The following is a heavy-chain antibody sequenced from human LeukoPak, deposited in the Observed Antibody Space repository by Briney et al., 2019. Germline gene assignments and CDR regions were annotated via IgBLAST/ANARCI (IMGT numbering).Heavy chain of an antibody. CDR2: IWFDGNNK. Sequence: GRSLRLSCAASGFTFSSYGMHWVRQAPGKGLEWVAVIWFDGNNKYYADSVKGRFTISRDNSKNTLFMQMNSLRAEDTAVYYCAREIVVVPQYYFDYWGQGTLVTVSS. V-gene: IGHV3-33*08. CDR3: AREIVVVPQYYFDY. CDR1: GFTFSSYG. J-gene: IGHJ4*02. D-gene: IGHD3-22*01.